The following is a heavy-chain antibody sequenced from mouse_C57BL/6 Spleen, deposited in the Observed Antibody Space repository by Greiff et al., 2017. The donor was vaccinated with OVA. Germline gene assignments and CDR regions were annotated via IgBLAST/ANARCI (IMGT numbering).Heavy chain of an antibody. CDR3: ARATTVVEGDY. CDR1: GYAFSSSW. Sequence: VKLMESGPELVKPGASVKISCKASGYAFSSSWMNWVKQRPGKGLEWIGRIYPGDGDTNDNGKFKGKATLTADKSSSTAYMQLSSLTSEDSAVYFCARATTVVEGDYWGQGTTLTVSS. J-gene: IGHJ2*01. D-gene: IGHD1-1*01. CDR2: IYPGDGDT. V-gene: IGHV1-82*01.